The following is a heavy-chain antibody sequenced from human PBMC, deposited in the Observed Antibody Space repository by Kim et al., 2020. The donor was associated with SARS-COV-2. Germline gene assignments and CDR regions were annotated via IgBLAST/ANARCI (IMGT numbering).Heavy chain of an antibody. V-gene: IGHV4-39*01. CDR2: IYYSGST. J-gene: IGHJ4*02. Sequence: SETLSLTCTVSGGSISSSSYYWGWIRQPPGKGLEWIGSIYYSGSTYYNPSLKSRVTISVDTSKNQFSLKLSSVTAADTAVYYCARRYDYVWGSYRGPLFDYWGQGTLVTVSS. D-gene: IGHD3-16*02. CDR1: GGSISSSSYY. CDR3: ARRYDYVWGSYRGPLFDY.